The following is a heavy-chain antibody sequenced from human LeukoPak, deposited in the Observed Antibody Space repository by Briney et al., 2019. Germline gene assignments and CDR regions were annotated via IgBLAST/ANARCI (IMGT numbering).Heavy chain of an antibody. Sequence: GGSLRLSCAAPGFSFGNYSMTWVRQAPGKGPEWVSSISSSSSYIYYADSVKGRFTISRDNAKNSLYLQMNSLRAEDTAVYYCARARGEVLWFGESHKPYYFDYWGQGTLVTVSS. V-gene: IGHV3-21*01. CDR1: GFSFGNYS. J-gene: IGHJ4*02. D-gene: IGHD3-10*01. CDR2: ISSSSSYI. CDR3: ARARGEVLWFGESHKPYYFDY.